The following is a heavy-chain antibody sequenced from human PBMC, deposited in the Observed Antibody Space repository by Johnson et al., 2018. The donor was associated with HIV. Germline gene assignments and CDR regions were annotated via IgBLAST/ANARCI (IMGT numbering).Heavy chain of an antibody. J-gene: IGHJ3*02. CDR1: GFTFSSYA. D-gene: IGHD3-16*01. CDR3: ARAMDYDYVWGTTNAFDI. V-gene: IGHV3-30*04. CDR2: ISYDGSNK. Sequence: QVQLVESGGGVVQPGRSLRLSCAASGFTFSSYAMHWVRQAPGKGLEWVAVISYDGSNKYYADSVKGRFTISRDNSKNTLYLQMNSLRLEDTAVYYCARAMDYDYVWGTTNAFDIWGQGTLVTVSS.